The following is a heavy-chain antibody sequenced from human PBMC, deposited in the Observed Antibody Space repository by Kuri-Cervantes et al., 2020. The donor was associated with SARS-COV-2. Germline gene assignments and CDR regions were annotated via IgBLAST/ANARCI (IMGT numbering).Heavy chain of an antibody. CDR1: GFTFDDYA. CDR3: AREGEEYFDL. V-gene: IGHV3-43D*03. Sequence: GGSLRLSCAASGFTFDDYAMHWVRQAPGKGLEWVSLISWDGGSTYYADSVKGRFTISRDNSKNSLYLQMNSLRAEDTAVYYCAREGEEYFDLWGRGTLVTVSS. CDR2: ISWDGGST. D-gene: IGHD3-16*01. J-gene: IGHJ2*01.